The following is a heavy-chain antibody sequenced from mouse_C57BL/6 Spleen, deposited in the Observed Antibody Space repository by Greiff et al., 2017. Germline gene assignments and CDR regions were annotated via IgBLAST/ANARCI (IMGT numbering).Heavy chain of an antibody. V-gene: IGHV14-2*01. CDR1: GFNITDYY. J-gene: IGHJ4*01. Sequence: VQLQQSGAELVKPGASVKLSCTASGFNITDYYMHWVKQRTEQGLEWIGRIDPEDGETKYAPKFQGKATLTADTSSNTAYLQLSSLTSEDTAVYYCARGGSYNYYAMDYWGQGTSVTVSS. CDR3: ARGGSYNYYAMDY. CDR2: IDPEDGET. D-gene: IGHD1-1*02.